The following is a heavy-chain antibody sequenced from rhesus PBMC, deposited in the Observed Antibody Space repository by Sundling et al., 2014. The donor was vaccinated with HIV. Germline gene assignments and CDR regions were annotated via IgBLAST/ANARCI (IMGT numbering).Heavy chain of an antibody. CDR1: CLHQSLW. V-gene: IGHV4-80*01. D-gene: IGHD1-44*01. CDR3: GIPHSALDY. CDR2: IHGNSGIT. J-gene: IGHJ4*01. Sequence: QVQLQESGPGLVKPSETPVPHLPSLWCLHQSLWWSWLRQSPGKGLEWIGEIHGNSGITKYKASLKSRVTISRDTSKNQFSLNLSSVTAADTAVYYCGIPHSALDYWGQGFLVSVSP.